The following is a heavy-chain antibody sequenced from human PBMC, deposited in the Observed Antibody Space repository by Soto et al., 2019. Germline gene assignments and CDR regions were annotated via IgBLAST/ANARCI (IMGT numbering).Heavy chain of an antibody. V-gene: IGHV4-59*01. Sequence: TETLSLNCTVSGYSMSSYYWSWIRQPPGKGLEWIGYIYYSGSTIYNPSLKSRVTISVDTSKNQFSLKLSSVTAADTAVYYCARYGSGSSVWFDPWGQGTLVTVS. J-gene: IGHJ5*02. D-gene: IGHD3-10*01. CDR2: IYYSGST. CDR1: GYSMSSYY. CDR3: ARYGSGSSVWFDP.